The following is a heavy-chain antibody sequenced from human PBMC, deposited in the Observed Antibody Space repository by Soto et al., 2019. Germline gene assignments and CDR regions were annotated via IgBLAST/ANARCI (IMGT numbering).Heavy chain of an antibody. CDR2: FSYRGST. CDR3: ARRIAAAGHYFDY. D-gene: IGHD6-13*01. CDR1: GGSISSSSYY. J-gene: IGHJ4*02. V-gene: IGHV4-39*01. Sequence: PSETLSLTCTVSGGSISSSSYYWGWIRQPPGKGLEWIGSFSYRGSTYYNPSLKSRVTISADTSKNQFSLNLSSVTATDTAVYYCARRIAAAGHYFDYWGQGTLVTVSS.